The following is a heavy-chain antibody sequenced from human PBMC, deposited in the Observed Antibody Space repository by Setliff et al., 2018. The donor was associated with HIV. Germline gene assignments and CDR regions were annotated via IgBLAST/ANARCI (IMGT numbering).Heavy chain of an antibody. CDR3: ARAESLGWYYNYMDV. CDR2: INPNSGGT. Sequence: GASVKVSCKASGYTFTSYAISWVRQAPGQGLEWMGWINPNSGGTNYAQKFQGRVTMTTDTSITTVYMDLSSLTSDDTAVYYCARAESLGWYYNYMDVWGKGTTVTVSS. V-gene: IGHV1-2*02. CDR1: GYTFTSYA. D-gene: IGHD1-20*01. J-gene: IGHJ6*03.